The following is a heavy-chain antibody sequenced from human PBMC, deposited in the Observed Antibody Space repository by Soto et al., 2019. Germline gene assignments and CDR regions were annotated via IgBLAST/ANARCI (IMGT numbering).Heavy chain of an antibody. CDR3: ARASAASMLRGAIIN. D-gene: IGHD3-10*01. V-gene: IGHV4-4*02. CDR1: GGTISSDNW. Sequence: KPSETLSLTCAFSGGTISSDNWWTWVRQPPGKGLEWIGEMYHSGSTNYSPSLKSRVTISVDKSKNQFSLKLTSVTAADTALYYCARASAASMLRGAIINWGQGTLVTVSS. J-gene: IGHJ4*02. CDR2: MYHSGST.